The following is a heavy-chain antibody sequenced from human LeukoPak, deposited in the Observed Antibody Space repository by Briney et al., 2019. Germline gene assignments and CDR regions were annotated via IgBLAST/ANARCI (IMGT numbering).Heavy chain of an antibody. D-gene: IGHD3-10*01. CDR1: GFTFSSYS. V-gene: IGHV3-21*01. J-gene: IGHJ4*02. CDR3: ARDYGSGSSQYYFDY. CDR2: ISSSSSYI. Sequence: GGSLRLSCAASGFTFSSYSMNWVRQAPGRGLEWVSSISSSSSYIYYADSVKGRFTISRDNAKNSLYLQMNSLRAEDTAVYYCARDYGSGSSQYYFDYWGQGTLVTVSS.